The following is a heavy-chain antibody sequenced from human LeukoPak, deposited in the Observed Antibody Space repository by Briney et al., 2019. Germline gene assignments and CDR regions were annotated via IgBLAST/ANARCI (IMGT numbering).Heavy chain of an antibody. V-gene: IGHV3-11*01. Sequence: KPGGSLRLSCAASGFTFSDYYMSWTRQAPGKGLEWVSYISSSGSTIYYADSVKGRFTISRDNAKNSLYLQMNSLRAEDTAVYYCASPITMIVVVTANPYDAFDIWGQGTMVTVSS. CDR3: ASPITMIVVVTANPYDAFDI. J-gene: IGHJ3*02. CDR1: GFTFSDYY. CDR2: ISSSGSTI. D-gene: IGHD3-22*01.